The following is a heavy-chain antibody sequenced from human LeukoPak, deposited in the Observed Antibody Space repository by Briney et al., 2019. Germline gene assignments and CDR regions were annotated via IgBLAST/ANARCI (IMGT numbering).Heavy chain of an antibody. J-gene: IGHJ5*02. V-gene: IGHV1-3*01. CDR3: ARVTFGGVTSDRFDP. CDR1: GYTFTSYA. Sequence: GASVKVSCKASGYTFTSYAMHWVRQAPGQRLEWMGWINAGNGNTKYSQKFQGRVTITRDTSASTAYMELGSLRSEDTAVYYCARVTFGGVTSDRFDPWGQGTLVTVSS. D-gene: IGHD3-16*01. CDR2: INAGNGNT.